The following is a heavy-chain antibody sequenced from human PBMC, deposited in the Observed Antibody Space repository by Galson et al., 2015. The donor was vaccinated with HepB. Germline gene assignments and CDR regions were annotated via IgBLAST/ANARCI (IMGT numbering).Heavy chain of an antibody. V-gene: IGHV3-7*03. CDR1: GFTFSSYW. CDR2: MNQDGSSK. Sequence: SLRLSCAASGFTFSSYWMNWVRQAPGKGLEWVAPMNQDGSSKYYVDSVKGRFTISRDNAKDSVYLQLDSLRAEDTAVYYCARRISLVRGIITKPDYYNGMDVWGQGTTVTVAS. CDR3: ARRISLVRGIITKPDYYNGMDV. D-gene: IGHD3-10*01. J-gene: IGHJ6*02.